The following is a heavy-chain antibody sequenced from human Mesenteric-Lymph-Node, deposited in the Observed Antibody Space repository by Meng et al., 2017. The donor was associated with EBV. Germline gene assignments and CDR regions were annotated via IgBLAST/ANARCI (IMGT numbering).Heavy chain of an antibody. V-gene: IGHV4-34*01. CDR1: GGSFSDYY. Sequence: QVQQQQWGAGLLKPSGTLSLTCAVYGGSFSDYYWTWIRQPPGKGLEWIGEVNHAGTTIYNPSLESRVTISVDTSKNQFSLKLTSVTAADTAVYFCAALGSFASSIDPWGQGTLVTASS. CDR3: AALGSFASSIDP. CDR2: VNHAGTT. D-gene: IGHD3-16*01. J-gene: IGHJ5*02.